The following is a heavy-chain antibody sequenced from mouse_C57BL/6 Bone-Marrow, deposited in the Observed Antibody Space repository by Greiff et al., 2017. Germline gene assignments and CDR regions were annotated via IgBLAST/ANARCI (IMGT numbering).Heavy chain of an antibody. V-gene: IGHV1-82*01. CDR1: GYAFSSSW. J-gene: IGHJ1*03. CDR2: IYPGDGDT. Sequence: VKLMESGPELVKPGASVKISCKASGYAFSSSWMNWVKQRPGKGLEWIGRIYPGDGDTNYNGKFKGKATLTAYKSSSTAYMQLSSLTSEDSAVYFCARGYFDVWVTGTTVTVSS. CDR3: ARGYFDV.